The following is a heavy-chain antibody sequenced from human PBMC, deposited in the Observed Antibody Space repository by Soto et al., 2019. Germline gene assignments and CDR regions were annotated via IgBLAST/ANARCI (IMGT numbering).Heavy chain of an antibody. J-gene: IGHJ4*02. CDR1: GFTFSGYN. CDR2: ISRSGDRT. D-gene: IGHD3-22*01. CDR3: ARARCSSGQCYYFDY. Sequence: EVQLVESGEGLVQPGGSLRLSCAASGFTFSGYNIHWIRQAPGKGLEFVSAISRSGDRTYYADSVKGRFTITRDNSKNTVWLQMGSLRAEDMAVYYCARARCSSGQCYYFDYGGRGAVVSVSS. V-gene: IGHV3-64*02.